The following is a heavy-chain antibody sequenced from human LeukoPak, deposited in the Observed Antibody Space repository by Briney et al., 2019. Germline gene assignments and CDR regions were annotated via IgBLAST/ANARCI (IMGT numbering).Heavy chain of an antibody. CDR2: MNPTSGNT. V-gene: IGHV1-8*01. CDR1: GYTFTSYD. J-gene: IGHJ5*02. Sequence: ASVKVSCKASGYTFTSYDINWVRQATGQGLEWMGWMNPTSGNTGYAPKFQGRVTMTRNTSISTAYMELSSLRSEDTAVYYCAREGTYYDFWSGYFQHWFDPWGQGTLVTVSS. CDR3: AREGTYYDFWSGYFQHWFDP. D-gene: IGHD3-3*01.